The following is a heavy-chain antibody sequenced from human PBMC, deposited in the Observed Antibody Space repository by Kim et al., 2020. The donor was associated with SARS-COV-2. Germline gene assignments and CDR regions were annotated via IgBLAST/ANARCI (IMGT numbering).Heavy chain of an antibody. D-gene: IGHD3-22*01. J-gene: IGHJ4*02. CDR2: FDPEDRET. CDR3: ATLDSSGYYKEYYFDY. V-gene: IGHV1-24*01. CDR1: GYTLTELS. Sequence: ASVKVSCKVSGYTLTELSMHWVRQAPGKGLEWMGGFDPEDRETIYAQKFQVRVTMTEDTSTDTAYMELSSLRSEDTAVYYCATLDSSGYYKEYYFDYWGQGTLVTVSS.